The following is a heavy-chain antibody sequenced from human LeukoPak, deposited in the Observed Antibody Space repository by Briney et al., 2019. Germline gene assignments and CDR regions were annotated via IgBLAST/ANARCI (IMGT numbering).Heavy chain of an antibody. CDR1: GGSISSGGYY. D-gene: IGHD3-10*01. CDR3: ARRRITMVYAY. J-gene: IGHJ4*02. CDR2: INHSGST. V-gene: IGHV4-39*07. Sequence: PSETLSLTCTVSGGSISSGGYYWSWIRQPPGKGLEWIGEINHSGSTNYNPSLKSRVTISVDTSKNQFSLKLSSVTAADTAVYYCARRRITMVYAYWGQGILVTVSS.